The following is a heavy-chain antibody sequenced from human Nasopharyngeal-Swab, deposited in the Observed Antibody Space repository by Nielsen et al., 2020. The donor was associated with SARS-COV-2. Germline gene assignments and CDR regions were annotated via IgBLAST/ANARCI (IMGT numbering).Heavy chain of an antibody. J-gene: IGHJ6*02. D-gene: IGHD4-17*01. V-gene: IGHV5-51*01. CDR3: ARHRALGTTVTTGGRGMDV. Sequence: VRQAPGKGLEWMGIIYPGDSDTRYSPSFQGQVTISADKSISTAYLQWSSLKASDTAMYYCARHRALGTTVTTGGRGMDVWGQGTTVTVSS. CDR2: IYPGDSDT.